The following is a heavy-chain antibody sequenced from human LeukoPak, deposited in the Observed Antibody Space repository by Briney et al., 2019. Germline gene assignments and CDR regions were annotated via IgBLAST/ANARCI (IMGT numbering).Heavy chain of an antibody. CDR3: ARAVPSYYGMDV. J-gene: IGHJ6*02. D-gene: IGHD2-2*01. CDR1: GFTFSSYG. CDR2: ISSSSSYI. V-gene: IGHV3-21*01. Sequence: GSLRLSCAASGFTFSSYGMNWVRQAPGKGLEWVSSISSSSSYIYYADSVKGRFTISRDNAKNSLYLQMNSLRAEDTAVYYCARAVPSYYGMDVWGQGTTVTVSS.